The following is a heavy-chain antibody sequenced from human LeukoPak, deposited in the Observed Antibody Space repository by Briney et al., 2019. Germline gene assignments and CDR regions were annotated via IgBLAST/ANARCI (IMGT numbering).Heavy chain of an antibody. J-gene: IGHJ5*02. CDR3: ARDKYDGWFDP. V-gene: IGHV3-48*02. CDR1: GFTFSSYS. CDR2: ISSSSSTI. Sequence: PGGSLRLSCAASGFTFSSYSMNWVRQAPGKGLEWVSYISSSSSTIYYADSVKGRFTISRDNAKNSLYLQVNSLRDEDTAVYYCARDKYDGWFDPWGQGTLVTVSS. D-gene: IGHD2-8*01.